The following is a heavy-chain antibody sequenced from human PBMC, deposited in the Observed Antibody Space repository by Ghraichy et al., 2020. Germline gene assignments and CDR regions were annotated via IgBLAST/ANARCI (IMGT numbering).Heavy chain of an antibody. D-gene: IGHD5-18*01. CDR1: GGSISSSSYY. Sequence: SETLSLTCTVSGGSISSSSYYWGWIRQPPGKGLEWIGSIYYSGSTYYNPSLKSRVTISVDTSKNQFSLKLSSVTAADTAVYYCARLSDTAMVTAFDYWGQGTLVTVSS. J-gene: IGHJ4*02. V-gene: IGHV4-39*01. CDR2: IYYSGST. CDR3: ARLSDTAMVTAFDY.